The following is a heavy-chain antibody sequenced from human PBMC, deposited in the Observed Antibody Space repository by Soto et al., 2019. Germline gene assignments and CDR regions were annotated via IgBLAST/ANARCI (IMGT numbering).Heavy chain of an antibody. CDR2: IYYSGST. CDR1: GGSISSYY. Sequence: SETLSLTCTVSGGSISSYYWSWIRQPPGKGLEWIGYIYYSGSTNYNPSLKSRVTISVDTSKNQFSLKLSSVTAADTAVYYCAREYCSGGSCYEVAYFDYWGQGTMVTVYS. CDR3: AREYCSGGSCYEVAYFDY. V-gene: IGHV4-59*01. J-gene: IGHJ4*02. D-gene: IGHD2-15*01.